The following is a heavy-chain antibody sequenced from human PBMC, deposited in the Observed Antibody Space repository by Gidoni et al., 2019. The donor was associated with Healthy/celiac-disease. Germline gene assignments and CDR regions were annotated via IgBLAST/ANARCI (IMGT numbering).Heavy chain of an antibody. Sequence: EVQLVASGGALVQPRGSLRLCCAAASFTFSSYWLHWVRQAPGKGLVWVSRITRDGSSPSYAGYVEDRFTISRDNAKNTLYLQRNSLRAEDTGVYYCARDGGWFGELLHLDYWGQGTLVTVSS. CDR2: ITRDGSSP. CDR3: ARDGGWFGELLHLDY. J-gene: IGHJ4*02. D-gene: IGHD3-10*01. CDR1: SFTFSSYW. V-gene: IGHV3-74*01.